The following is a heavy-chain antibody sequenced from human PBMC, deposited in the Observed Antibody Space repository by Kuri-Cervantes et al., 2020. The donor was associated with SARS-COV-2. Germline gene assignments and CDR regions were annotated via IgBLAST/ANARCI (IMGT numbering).Heavy chain of an antibody. CDR3: VTRGGSEAFDV. D-gene: IGHD1-1*01. J-gene: IGHJ3*01. V-gene: IGHV3-64D*06. CDR1: GFTFSSYW. CDR2: ISSNGETT. Sequence: GESLKISCAASGFTFSSYWMHWVRQAPGKGLEYVSAISSNGETTYYADSVKGRFIISRDNSKNTLFLQMSGLRAEDTAVYFCVTRGGSEAFDVWGQGTMVTVSS.